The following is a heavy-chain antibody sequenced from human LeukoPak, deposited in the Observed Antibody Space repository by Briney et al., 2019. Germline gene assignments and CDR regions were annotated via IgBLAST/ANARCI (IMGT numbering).Heavy chain of an antibody. D-gene: IGHD2-15*01. Sequence: GGSLRLSCAASGFTVSSNYMSWVRQAPGKGLEWVSVIYSGGSTYYADSVKGRFTISRDNAENTLYLQMSSLRPEDTALYYCARSQSGVFDVWGQGTMVIVSS. J-gene: IGHJ3*01. CDR2: IYSGGST. CDR3: ARSQSGVFDV. V-gene: IGHV3-53*01. CDR1: GFTVSSNY.